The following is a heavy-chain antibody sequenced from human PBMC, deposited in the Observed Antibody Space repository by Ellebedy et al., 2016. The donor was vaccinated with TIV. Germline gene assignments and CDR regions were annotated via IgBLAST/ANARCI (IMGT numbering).Heavy chain of an antibody. CDR1: GFSFSSYG. Sequence: GGSLRLSCGASGFSFSSYGMHWVRQAPGKGLEWVAVISYDGSNKYYADSVKGRFTISRDNSNNMLFLQMNSLRAEDTAVYYCARDKRIAARPADNWYFDLWGRGTLVTVSS. CDR3: ARDKRIAARPADNWYFDL. V-gene: IGHV3-30*03. CDR2: ISYDGSNK. D-gene: IGHD6-6*01. J-gene: IGHJ2*01.